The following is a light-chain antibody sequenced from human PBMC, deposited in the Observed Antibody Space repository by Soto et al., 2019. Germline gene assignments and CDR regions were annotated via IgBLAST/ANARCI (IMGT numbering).Light chain of an antibody. Sequence: QSALTQPASVYGSPGQSITISCTGTSSDVGSYNLVSWYQQHPGKAPKLMIYEGSKRPSGVSNRFSGSKSGNTASLTISGLQAEDEADYYCCSYAGSSTSVVFGGGTELTVL. CDR2: EGS. CDR1: SSDVGSYNL. V-gene: IGLV2-23*01. J-gene: IGLJ2*01. CDR3: CSYAGSSTSVV.